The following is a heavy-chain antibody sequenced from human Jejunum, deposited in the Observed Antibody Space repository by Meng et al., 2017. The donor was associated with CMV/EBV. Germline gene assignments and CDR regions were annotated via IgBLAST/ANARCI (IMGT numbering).Heavy chain of an antibody. D-gene: IGHD1-7*01. CDR3: ATTVTATTGLGGS. V-gene: IGHV3-30*02. CDR2: IAADGRSQ. Sequence: ASGFWFSNYMMHWVRQAPGKGLEWVALIAADGRSQYYPNSVKGRFTISRDNSRNTLLLQMNSLRTDDTAMYYCATTVTATTGLGGSWGQGTLVTVSS. J-gene: IGHJ5*02. CDR1: GFWFSNYM.